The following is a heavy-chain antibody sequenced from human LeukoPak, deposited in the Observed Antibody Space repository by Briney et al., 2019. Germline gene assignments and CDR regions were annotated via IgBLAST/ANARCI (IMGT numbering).Heavy chain of an antibody. CDR2: IYYTGIT. CDR3: ARLHSSRAEEFDP. Sequence: SETLSLTCTVAGGSISGYYWSWIRQSRGKGVEWIGYIYYTGITAYNPSLGSRVTISVDRSNNQFSLRLTSVTAADTAVYYCARLHSSRAEEFDPWGQGTLVTVSS. V-gene: IGHV4-59*01. CDR1: GGSISGYY. J-gene: IGHJ5*02.